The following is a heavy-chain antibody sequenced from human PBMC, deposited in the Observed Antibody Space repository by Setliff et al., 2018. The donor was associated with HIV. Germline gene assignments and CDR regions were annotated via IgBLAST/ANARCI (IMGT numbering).Heavy chain of an antibody. CDR2: INHSGST. D-gene: IGHD1-26*01. V-gene: IGHV4-34*01. CDR3: ARARGSGPWEIIFYDVFDI. J-gene: IGHJ3*02. CDR1: GGSFNDYY. Sequence: PSETLSLTCAVYGGSFNDYYWTWIRQPPGKGLEWIGEINHSGSTNYNPSLKSRVTISLDTSKNQFSLKLSSVTAADTAVYYCARARGSGPWEIIFYDVFDIGGQGTMVTVSS.